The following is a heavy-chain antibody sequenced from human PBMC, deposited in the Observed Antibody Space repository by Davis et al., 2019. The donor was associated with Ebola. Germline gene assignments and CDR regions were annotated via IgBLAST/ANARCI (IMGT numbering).Heavy chain of an antibody. J-gene: IGHJ4*02. CDR1: GYTFTSYG. V-gene: IGHV1-69*04. D-gene: IGHD6-13*01. Sequence: SVKVSCKASGYTFTSYGISWVRQAPGQGLEWMGRIIPILGIANYAQKFQGRVTITADKSTSTAYMELSSLRSEDTAVYYCARMGSSSPVTPDRYFDYWGQGTLVTVSS. CDR2: IIPILGIA. CDR3: ARMGSSSPVTPDRYFDY.